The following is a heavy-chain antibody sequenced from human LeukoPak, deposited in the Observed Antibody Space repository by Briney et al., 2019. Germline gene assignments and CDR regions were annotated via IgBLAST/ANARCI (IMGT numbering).Heavy chain of an antibody. J-gene: IGHJ5*02. Sequence: PGGSLRLSCAASGFTFSSYAMSWVRQAPGKGLEGVSAISGSGGSTYYADSVKGRFTISRDNSKNTLYLQMNSLRAEDTAVYYCAKDRLGAPYDSSGYYYPHNWFDPWGQGTLVTVSS. V-gene: IGHV3-23*01. CDR1: GFTFSSYA. D-gene: IGHD3-22*01. CDR2: ISGSGGST. CDR3: AKDRLGAPYDSSGYYYPHNWFDP.